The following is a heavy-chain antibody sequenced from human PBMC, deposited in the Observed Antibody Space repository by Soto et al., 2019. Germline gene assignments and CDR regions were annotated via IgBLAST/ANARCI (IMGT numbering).Heavy chain of an antibody. CDR1: GGSISTDNW. Sequence: SETLSLTCAVSGGSISTDNWWSWVRQSPGKGLDWIGEVHHSGNTNYNPSLKSRVTISADKSKNQFSLQLRSVTAADTAVYYCARRMDFWSGYFDSWGQGRLVTVSS. CDR2: VHHSGNT. D-gene: IGHD3-3*01. CDR3: ARRMDFWSGYFDS. V-gene: IGHV4-4*02. J-gene: IGHJ4*02.